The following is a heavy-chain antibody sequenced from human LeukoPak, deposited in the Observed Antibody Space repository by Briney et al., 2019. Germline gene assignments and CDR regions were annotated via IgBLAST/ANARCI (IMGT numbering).Heavy chain of an antibody. D-gene: IGHD2-21*02. CDR3: ARSGGDAIRPFDY. Sequence: ASVKVSCKASGYTFISYFIHWVRQAPGQGLEWMGIINPSGGSTRYAQKFQGRDTMTRDTSTSTVYMEMSSLRSEDTAVYYCARSGGDAIRPFDYWGQGTLVTFSS. CDR2: INPSGGST. J-gene: IGHJ4*02. CDR1: GYTFISYF. V-gene: IGHV1-46*01.